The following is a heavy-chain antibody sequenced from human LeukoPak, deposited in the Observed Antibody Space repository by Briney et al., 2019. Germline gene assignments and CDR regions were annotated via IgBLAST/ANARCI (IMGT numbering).Heavy chain of an antibody. CDR1: GGSISSYY. CDR3: ARNWYNWNYEEIWFDP. Sequence: SETLSLTCTVSGGSISSYYWNWIRQPPGKGLEWIGYVYYTGSTNYNPSLKSRVTISVDTSKNQFSLQLNSVTPEDTAVYYCARNWYNWNYEEIWFDPWGQGTLVTVSS. J-gene: IGHJ5*02. V-gene: IGHV4-59*12. D-gene: IGHD1-7*01. CDR2: VYYTGST.